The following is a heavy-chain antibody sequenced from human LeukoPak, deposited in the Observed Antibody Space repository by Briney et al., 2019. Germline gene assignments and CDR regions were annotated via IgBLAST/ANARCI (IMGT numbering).Heavy chain of an antibody. J-gene: IGHJ4*02. V-gene: IGHV4-4*09. CDR2: IYTSGST. CDR3: ARSYQRQEPFDY. D-gene: IGHD1-26*01. Sequence: SETLSLTCTVSGGSISSYYWSWIRQPPGKGLEWIGYIYTSGSTNYNPSLKSRVTISVDTSKNQFSLKLSSVTAADTAVYYCARSYQRQEPFDYWGQGTLVTVSP. CDR1: GGSISSYY.